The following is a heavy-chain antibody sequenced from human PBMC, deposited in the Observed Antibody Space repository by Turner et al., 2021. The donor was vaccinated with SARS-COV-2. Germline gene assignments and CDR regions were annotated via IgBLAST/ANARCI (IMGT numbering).Heavy chain of an antibody. CDR3: AKGYSYAYYYGLDV. CDR2: IYSGGRA. V-gene: IGHV3-66*01. CDR1: GFTVSSNY. J-gene: IGHJ6*02. D-gene: IGHD5-18*01. Sequence: EVQLVESGGGLVQPGGSLRLSCAASGFTVSSNYMSWVRQAPGKGLEWVSIIYSGGRAYYADSVKGRFTISRDNAKNTLYLQMNSLRAEDTAVYYCAKGYSYAYYYGLDVWGQGTTVTVS.